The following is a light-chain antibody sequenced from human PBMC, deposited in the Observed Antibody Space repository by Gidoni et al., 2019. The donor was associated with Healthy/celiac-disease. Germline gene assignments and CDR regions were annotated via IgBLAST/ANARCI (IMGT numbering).Light chain of an antibody. Sequence: EIVLTQSPGTLSLSPGERATLPCRASQSVSSSYLAWYQQKPGQAPRLLIYGASSRATGIPDRFSGSGSGTDFTLTISRLEPEDFAVYYCQQYGSSLITFXQXTRLXIK. CDR2: GAS. V-gene: IGKV3-20*01. CDR1: QSVSSSY. J-gene: IGKJ5*01. CDR3: QQYGSSLIT.